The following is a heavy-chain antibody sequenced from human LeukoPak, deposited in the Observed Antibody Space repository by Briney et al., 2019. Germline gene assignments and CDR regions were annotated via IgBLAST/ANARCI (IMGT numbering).Heavy chain of an antibody. CDR2: IYTSGST. V-gene: IGHV4-4*07. J-gene: IGHJ4*02. CDR1: GGSISSYY. CDR3: ARGNRFEGELEY. Sequence: SETLSLTCTVSGGSISSYYWSWIRQPAGKGLEWIGRIYTSGSTNYNPSLESRVTISIDTSKNQFSLSLSSVTAADTAVYYCARGNRFEGELEYWGQGTLVTVSS. D-gene: IGHD3-10*01.